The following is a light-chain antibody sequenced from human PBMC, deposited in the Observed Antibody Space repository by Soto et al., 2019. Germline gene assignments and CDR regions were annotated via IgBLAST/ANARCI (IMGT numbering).Light chain of an antibody. Sequence: IQMTQSPSTLSASVGDRVSITCRASQTICSWLAWYQQKPGKAPKLVIYKASSLESGVPSRYRGSGSGTEFTLTISGLQPDDFATYYCQQYNSYPYSFGQGTKLEIK. CDR2: KAS. CDR1: QTICSW. J-gene: IGKJ2*03. V-gene: IGKV1-5*03. CDR3: QQYNSYPYS.